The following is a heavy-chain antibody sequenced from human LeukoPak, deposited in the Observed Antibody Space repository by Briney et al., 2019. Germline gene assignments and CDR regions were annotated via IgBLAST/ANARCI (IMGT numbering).Heavy chain of an antibody. D-gene: IGHD6-13*01. CDR1: GGSISSYY. Sequence: PSETLSLTCTVSGGSISSYYWSWIRQPPGKGLEWIGYIYYSGSTNYNPSLKSRVTISVDTSKNQFSLKLSSVTAADTAVYYCARINRIAAAGYYYYYYMDVWGKGTTVTVSS. V-gene: IGHV4-59*01. CDR2: IYYSGST. J-gene: IGHJ6*03. CDR3: ARINRIAAAGYYYYYYMDV.